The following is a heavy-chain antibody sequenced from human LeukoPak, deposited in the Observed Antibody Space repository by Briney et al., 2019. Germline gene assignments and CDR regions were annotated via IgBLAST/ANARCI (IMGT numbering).Heavy chain of an antibody. D-gene: IGHD3-10*01. CDR3: AASITMFDF. J-gene: IGHJ4*02. V-gene: IGHV3-7*02. CDR1: GFTFSRYW. Sequence: PGGSLRLSCAASGFTFSRYWMSWVRQAPGKGLEWVANIKEDGSVKYYVESVKGRFTISRDNAKNSLYLYMNSLRAEDTAVCYCAASITMFDFWGQGTLVTVSS. CDR2: IKEDGSVK.